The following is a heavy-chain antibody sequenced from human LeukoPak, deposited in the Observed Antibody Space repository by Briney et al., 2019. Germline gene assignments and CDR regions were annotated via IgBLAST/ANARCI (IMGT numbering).Heavy chain of an antibody. CDR3: ARVFGYTIPADY. CDR1: GFTFSSYA. J-gene: IGHJ4*02. Sequence: PGGSLRLSCAASGFTFSSYAMHWVRQAPGKGLEWVAVISYDGSNKYYADSVKGRFTISRDNSKNTLYLQMNSLRAEDTAVYYCARVFGYTIPADYWGQGTLVTVSS. D-gene: IGHD5-24*01. CDR2: ISYDGSNK. V-gene: IGHV3-30-3*01.